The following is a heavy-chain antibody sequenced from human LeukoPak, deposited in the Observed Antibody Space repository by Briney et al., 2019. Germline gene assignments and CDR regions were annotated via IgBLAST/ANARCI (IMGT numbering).Heavy chain of an antibody. Sequence: GGSLRLSCAASGFTFRNYNMNWVRQVPGKGLEWVSYISSSSSTIYYADSVKGRFTISRDNAKSSLYLQMNSLRAEDTAVYYCARDYDILTGDYDAFDIWGQGTMVTVSS. D-gene: IGHD3-9*01. J-gene: IGHJ3*02. CDR2: ISSSSSTI. V-gene: IGHV3-48*01. CDR3: ARDYDILTGDYDAFDI. CDR1: GFTFRNYN.